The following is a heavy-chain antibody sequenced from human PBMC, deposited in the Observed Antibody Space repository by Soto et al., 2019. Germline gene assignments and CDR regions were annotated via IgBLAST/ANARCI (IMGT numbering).Heavy chain of an antibody. D-gene: IGHD6-6*01. V-gene: IGHV1-69*13. Sequence: ASVKVSCKASGGTFSSYAISWVRQAPGQGLEWMGGIIPIFGTANYAQKFQGRVTIIADESTSTAYMELSSLRSEDTAVYYCARGGVSGQLVDWFDPWGQGTLVTVSS. CDR1: GGTFSSYA. CDR3: ARGGVSGQLVDWFDP. J-gene: IGHJ5*02. CDR2: IIPIFGTA.